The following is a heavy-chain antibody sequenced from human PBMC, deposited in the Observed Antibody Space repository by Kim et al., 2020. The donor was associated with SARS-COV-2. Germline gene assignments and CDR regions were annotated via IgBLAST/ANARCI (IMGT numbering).Heavy chain of an antibody. D-gene: IGHD3-10*01. CDR2: IYYSGST. J-gene: IGHJ4*02. Sequence: SETLSLTCTVSGGSISSSSYYWGWIRQPPGKGLEWIGSIYYSGSTYYNPSLKSRVTISVDTSKNQFSLKLSSVTAADTAVYDCARSRGVSLFDYWGQGTLVTVSS. V-gene: IGHV4-39*01. CDR3: ARSRGVSLFDY. CDR1: GGSISSSSYY.